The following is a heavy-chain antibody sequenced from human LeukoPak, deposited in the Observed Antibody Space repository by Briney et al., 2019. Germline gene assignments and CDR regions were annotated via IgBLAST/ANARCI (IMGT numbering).Heavy chain of an antibody. Sequence: GGSLRLSCAAPGFTFISYWMSWVRQGPGKGLGWVANIKQDGSEKYYVDSVKGRFTISRDNAKNSLYLQMNSLRAEDTAVYYCARDWGNGWPDYWGQGTLVTVSS. CDR1: GFTFISYW. D-gene: IGHD6-19*01. CDR2: IKQDGSEK. J-gene: IGHJ4*02. V-gene: IGHV3-7*01. CDR3: ARDWGNGWPDY.